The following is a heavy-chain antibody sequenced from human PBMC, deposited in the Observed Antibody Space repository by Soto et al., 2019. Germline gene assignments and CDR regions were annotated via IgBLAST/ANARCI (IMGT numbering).Heavy chain of an antibody. Sequence: PSQTLSLTCAISGDSVSSNKAAWNWIRQSPSRGLEWLGSTYYRSRWYNDYAVSVKSRITVTPDPYKNQLSLQLTSVTPEDTAVYYCAGTTSHYWYYMDVWGKGTTVTVS. CDR1: GDSVSSNKAA. CDR3: AGTTSHYWYYMDV. V-gene: IGHV6-1*01. D-gene: IGHD1-7*01. CDR2: TYYRSRWYN. J-gene: IGHJ6*03.